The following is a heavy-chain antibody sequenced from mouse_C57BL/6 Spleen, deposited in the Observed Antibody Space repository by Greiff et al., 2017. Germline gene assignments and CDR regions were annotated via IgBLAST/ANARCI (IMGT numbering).Heavy chain of an antibody. CDR1: GFTFSSYG. V-gene: IGHV5-6*01. Sequence: EVKLMESGGDLVKPGGSLKLSCAASGFTFSSYGMSWVRQTPDKRLEWVATISSGGSYTYYPDSVKGRFTISRDKAKNTLYLQMSSLKSEDTAMYYCARHYSKTPFDYWGQGTTLTVSS. CDR3: ARHYSKTPFDY. J-gene: IGHJ2*01. CDR2: ISSGGSYT. D-gene: IGHD2-12*01.